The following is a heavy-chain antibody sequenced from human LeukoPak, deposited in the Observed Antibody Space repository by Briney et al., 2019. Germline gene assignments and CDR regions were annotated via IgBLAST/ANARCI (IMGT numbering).Heavy chain of an antibody. CDR3: ARVGSIAVAGCFDY. D-gene: IGHD6-19*01. V-gene: IGHV3-48*01. J-gene: IGHJ4*02. CDR1: GFTFSSYS. Sequence: PGGSLRLSCAASGFTFSSYSMNWVRQAPGKGLEWVSYISSSSSTIYYADSVKGRFTISRDNAKNSLYLQMNSLRAEDTAVYYCARVGSIAVAGCFDYWGQGTLVTVSS. CDR2: ISSSSSTI.